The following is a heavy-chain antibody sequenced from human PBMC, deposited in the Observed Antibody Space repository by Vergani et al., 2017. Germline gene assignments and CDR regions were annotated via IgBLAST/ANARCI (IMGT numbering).Heavy chain of an antibody. Sequence: QITLKESGPTLVKPTQTLTLTRTFSGFSLNTRGVSVAWIRQPPGKALEWLAHIFSNDEKSYSTSLKSRLTISKDTSKSQVVLTMTNMDPVDTATYYCARIAFDILTDVMLFDIWGQGTMVTVSS. CDR1: GFSLNTRGVS. CDR3: ARIAFDILTDVMLFDI. J-gene: IGHJ3*02. V-gene: IGHV2-26*01. CDR2: IFSNDEK. D-gene: IGHD3-9*01.